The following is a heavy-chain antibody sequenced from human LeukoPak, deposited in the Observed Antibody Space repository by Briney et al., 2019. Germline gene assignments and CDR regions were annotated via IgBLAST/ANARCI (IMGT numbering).Heavy chain of an antibody. CDR2: IYGDGRT. CDR1: GFSVSNNY. CDR3: ARGRGLGVVSPYFDY. V-gene: IGHV3-53*01. J-gene: IGHJ4*02. Sequence: GGSLRLSCVVSGFSVSNNYIIWVRQAPGNGPERVSVIYGDGRTSHSASVRGRFTIFRDNSKNIVSLQMNNLRAKDTAVYYCARGRGLGVVSPYFDYWGQGTLVTVSS. D-gene: IGHD3-3*01.